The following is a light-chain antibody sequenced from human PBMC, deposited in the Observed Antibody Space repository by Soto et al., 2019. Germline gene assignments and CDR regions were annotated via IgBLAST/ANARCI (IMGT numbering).Light chain of an antibody. CDR3: QQYINWPLT. J-gene: IGKJ4*01. CDR1: QSVSSN. CDR2: DAS. V-gene: IGKV3-15*01. Sequence: EIVMTQSPATLSVSPGERATLSCRASQSVSSNLAWYQQKPGQAPKLLIYDASTRATGLPARFSGSGSGTEFTLTVSSLQSEDFAVYYCQQYINWPLTFGGGTKVDI.